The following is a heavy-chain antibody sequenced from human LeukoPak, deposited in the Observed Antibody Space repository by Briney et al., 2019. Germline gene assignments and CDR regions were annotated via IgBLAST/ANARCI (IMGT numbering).Heavy chain of an antibody. J-gene: IGHJ4*02. Sequence: GRSLRLSCAASGFTFSSYGMHWVRQAPGKGLEWVAVIWYDGSNKYYADSVRGRFTISRDNSKNTLYLQMNSLRAEDTAVYYCARVEGDRSSGYYFFDYWGQGTLVTVSS. CDR1: GFTFSSYG. CDR2: IWYDGSNK. D-gene: IGHD3-22*01. V-gene: IGHV3-33*01. CDR3: ARVEGDRSSGYYFFDY.